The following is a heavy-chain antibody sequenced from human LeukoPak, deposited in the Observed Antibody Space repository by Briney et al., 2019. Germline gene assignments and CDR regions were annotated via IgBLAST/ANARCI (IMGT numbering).Heavy chain of an antibody. V-gene: IGHV3-7*03. CDR2: IKQDASEK. Sequence: GGSLRLSCEASGFTFTNSWMSWVRQAPGKGPEWVANIKQDASEKYYVDSVKDRFIISRDNAKNSLYLQMHSLRVEDTAVYYCASKLLPAAEQGLAYWGQGTLVTVSS. J-gene: IGHJ4*02. CDR1: GFTFTNSW. D-gene: IGHD2-2*01. CDR3: ASKLLPAAEQGLAY.